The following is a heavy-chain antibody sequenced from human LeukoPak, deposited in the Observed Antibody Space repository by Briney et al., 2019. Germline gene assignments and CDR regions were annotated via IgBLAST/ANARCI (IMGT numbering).Heavy chain of an antibody. CDR2: ISDSGGST. Sequence: PGGSLRLSCAASGFTFSSYAMSWFRRPPAKGLEWVSAISDSGGSTYYADSVKRRFTISRDTSKTTLYLQMNSLRAEDTAVYYCAKAKTTYYDYIWGSYRETTDAFDIWGQGTMVTVSS. CDR3: AKAKTTYYDYIWGSYRETTDAFDI. CDR1: GFTFSSYA. J-gene: IGHJ3*02. V-gene: IGHV3-23*01. D-gene: IGHD3-16*02.